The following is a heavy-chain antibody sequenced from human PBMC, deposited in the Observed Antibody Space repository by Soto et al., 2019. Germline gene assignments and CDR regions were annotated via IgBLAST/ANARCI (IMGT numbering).Heavy chain of an antibody. CDR1: GDSVSSNSAA. J-gene: IGHJ6*03. CDR2: TYYRSKWYN. V-gene: IGHV6-1*01. D-gene: IGHD1-1*01. CDR3: ARGVPTGRADYYYYMDV. Sequence: PSQTLSLTCAISGDSVSSNSAAWNWIRQSPSRGLEWLGRTYYRSKWYNDYAVSVKSRITINPDTSKNQFSLQLNSVTPEDTSVYYCARGVPTGRADYYYYMDVWGKGTTVTVSS.